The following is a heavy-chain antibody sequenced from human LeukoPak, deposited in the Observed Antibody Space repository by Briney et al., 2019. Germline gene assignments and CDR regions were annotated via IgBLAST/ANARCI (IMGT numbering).Heavy chain of an antibody. Sequence: GASVKVSCKASGYTFTGYYMHWVRQAPGQGLEWVGWIGAYNGNTNYAQKLQGRVTMTTDTSTSTAYMELRSLRSDDTAVYYCARDNWNDSIVFDYWGQGTLVTVSS. CDR3: ARDNWNDSIVFDY. D-gene: IGHD1-20*01. J-gene: IGHJ4*02. CDR1: GYTFTGYY. CDR2: IGAYNGNT. V-gene: IGHV1-18*04.